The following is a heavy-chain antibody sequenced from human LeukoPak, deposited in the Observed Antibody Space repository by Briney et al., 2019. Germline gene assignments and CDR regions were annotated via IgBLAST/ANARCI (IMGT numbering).Heavy chain of an antibody. Sequence: GASVTVSLKSSGYTFTGYYMHWVRQAPGQGLEWMGIINPSGGSTSYAQKFQGRVTMTRDTSTSTVYMELSSLRSEDTAVYYSARDGLVRGDYWGQGTLVTVSS. CDR1: GYTFTGYY. J-gene: IGHJ4*02. CDR2: INPSGGST. D-gene: IGHD3/OR15-3a*01. CDR3: ARDGLVRGDY. V-gene: IGHV1-46*01.